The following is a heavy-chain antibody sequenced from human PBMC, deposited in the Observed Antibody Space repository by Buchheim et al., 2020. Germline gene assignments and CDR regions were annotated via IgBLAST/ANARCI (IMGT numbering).Heavy chain of an antibody. Sequence: EVQLVESGGGLIQPGGSLRLSCAASGFTFTTFWMRWVRQVPGKGLMWVSRINPDGSARSYAASVRGRFTISRDNAENSLYLQINRHRQENTGVDDYAREDRCQAYVDTWGQGT. V-gene: IGHV3-74*01. J-gene: IGHJ4*02. CDR3: AREDRCQAYVDT. CDR1: GFTFTTFW. CDR2: INPDGSAR.